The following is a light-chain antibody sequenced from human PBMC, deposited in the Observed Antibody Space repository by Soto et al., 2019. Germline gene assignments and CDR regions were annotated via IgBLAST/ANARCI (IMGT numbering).Light chain of an antibody. CDR2: LEGSGSY. CDR3: ETWDSNRWV. V-gene: IGLV4-60*03. Sequence: QSALTQSSSASASLGSSVKLTCTLSSGHSSYIIAWHQQQPGKAPRYLMKLEGSGSYNKGSGVPDRFSGSSSGADRYLTISNLQSEDEADYYCETWDSNRWVFGGGTKLTVL. J-gene: IGLJ3*02. CDR1: SGHSSYI.